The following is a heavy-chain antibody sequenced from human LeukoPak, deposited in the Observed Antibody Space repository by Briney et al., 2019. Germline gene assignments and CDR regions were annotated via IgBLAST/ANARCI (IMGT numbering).Heavy chain of an antibody. J-gene: IGHJ4*02. V-gene: IGHV1-18*01. D-gene: IGHD3-22*01. Sequence: GASVKVSCKASGYTFTSYGISWVRQAPGQGLEWMGWISAYNGNTNYAQKLQGRVTMTTDTSTSTAYMELRSLRSDDTAVYYCARGNRGLGYSTLGYFDYWGQGTLVTVSS. CDR1: GYTFTSYG. CDR3: ARGNRGLGYSTLGYFDY. CDR2: ISAYNGNT.